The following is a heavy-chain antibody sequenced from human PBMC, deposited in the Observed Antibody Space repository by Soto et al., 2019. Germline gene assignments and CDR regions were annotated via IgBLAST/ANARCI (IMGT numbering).Heavy chain of an antibody. CDR3: TTLGFDP. Sequence: EVQLVESGGGLVKPGGSLRLSCAASGSTFSHAWMSWVRQVPGKGLEWVARVKSKAAGGTTDYAAPVKGRFTISRDDSKNTLYLQMNSLKTDDTAVYYCTTLGFDPWDQGTLVTVSS. J-gene: IGHJ5*02. CDR2: VKSKAAGGTT. V-gene: IGHV3-15*01. CDR1: GSTFSHAW.